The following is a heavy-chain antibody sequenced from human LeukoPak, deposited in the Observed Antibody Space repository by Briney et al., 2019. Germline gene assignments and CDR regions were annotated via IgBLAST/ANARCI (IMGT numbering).Heavy chain of an antibody. V-gene: IGHV3-7*01. CDR1: GFTFSSYW. CDR3: ARVSVGSRRPGAFDI. Sequence: GGSLRLSCAASGFTFSSYWMSWVRQAPGKGLEWVANIKQDGSEKYYVDSVKGRFTISRDNAKNSLYLQMNSLRAEDTAVYYCARVSVGSRRPGAFDIWGQGTMVTVSS. CDR2: IKQDGSEK. J-gene: IGHJ3*02. D-gene: IGHD1-26*01.